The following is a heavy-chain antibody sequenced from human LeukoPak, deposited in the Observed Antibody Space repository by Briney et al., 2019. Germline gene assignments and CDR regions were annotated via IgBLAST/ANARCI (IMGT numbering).Heavy chain of an antibody. Sequence: GESLKISCKGSGYSFTSYWISWVRHMPGKGLEWMGMIYPGDSDIRYSPSFQGQVTISADKSISTAYLRWSSLKASDTAMYYCARQEYCSGGSCYTWFDPWGQGTLVTVSS. CDR2: IYPGDSDI. D-gene: IGHD2-15*01. V-gene: IGHV5-51*01. CDR3: ARQEYCSGGSCYTWFDP. J-gene: IGHJ5*02. CDR1: GYSFTSYW.